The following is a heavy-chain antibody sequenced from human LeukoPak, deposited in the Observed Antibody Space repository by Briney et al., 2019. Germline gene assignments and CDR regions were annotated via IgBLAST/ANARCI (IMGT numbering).Heavy chain of an antibody. Sequence: GGSLRLSCAASGFTLSNYWMSWVRQAPGKRLEWVANINQAGNGKYYADSVKGRFTISRDNAKNSLYLQLKSLRAEDTALYYCANTLRIFCGGDCYPGFFDTWGRGTLVTVAS. CDR2: INQAGNGK. D-gene: IGHD2-21*02. J-gene: IGHJ2*01. V-gene: IGHV3-7*01. CDR3: ANTLRIFCGGDCYPGFFDT. CDR1: GFTLSNYW.